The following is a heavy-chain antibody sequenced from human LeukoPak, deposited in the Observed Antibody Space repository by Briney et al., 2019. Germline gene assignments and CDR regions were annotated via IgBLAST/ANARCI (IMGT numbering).Heavy chain of an antibody. CDR1: GGTFSSYA. CDR3: ARVAEIHIVA. D-gene: IGHD2-21*01. Sequence: SVKVSCKASGGTFSSYAISWVRQAPGQGLEWMGRIIPIFGTANYAQKFQGRVTITTDESTSTAYMELSRLRSDDTAVYYCARVAEIHIVAWGQGTLVTVSS. CDR2: IIPIFGTA. J-gene: IGHJ5*02. V-gene: IGHV1-69*05.